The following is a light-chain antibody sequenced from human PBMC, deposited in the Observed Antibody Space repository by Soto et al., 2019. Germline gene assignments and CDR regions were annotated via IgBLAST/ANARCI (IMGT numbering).Light chain of an antibody. CDR2: EGS. J-gene: IGLJ1*01. CDR3: CSYAGSATLYV. V-gene: IGLV2-23*01. Sequence: QSALTQPASVSGSPGQSITISCTGTRRDVGTYNLVSWYQQHPGKAPKLMIYEGSKRPSGVSSRFSGSKSGNTASLTISGLQAEDEADYHCCSYAGSATLYVFGTGTKVTVL. CDR1: RRDVGTYNL.